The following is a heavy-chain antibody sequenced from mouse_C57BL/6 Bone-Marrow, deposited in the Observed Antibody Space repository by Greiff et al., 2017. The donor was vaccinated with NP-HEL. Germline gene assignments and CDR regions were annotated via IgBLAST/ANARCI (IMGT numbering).Heavy chain of an antibody. V-gene: IGHV1-64*01. Sequence: VQLQQPGAELVKPGASVKLSCKASGYTFTSYWMHWVKQRPGQGLEWIGMIHPNSGSTNYNEKFKSKATLTVDKSSSPVYMQLSSLTSEDSAVYYCASYGYYPFDYWGQGTTLTVSS. CDR3: ASYGYYPFDY. J-gene: IGHJ2*01. CDR2: IHPNSGST. D-gene: IGHD2-3*01. CDR1: GYTFTSYW.